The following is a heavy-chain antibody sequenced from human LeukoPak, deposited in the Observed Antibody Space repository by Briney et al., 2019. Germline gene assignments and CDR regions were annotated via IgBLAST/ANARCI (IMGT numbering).Heavy chain of an antibody. Sequence: GASVKVSCKASGYTFTGYYMHWVRQAPGQGLEWMGGINPNSGGTNYAQKFQGRVTMTRDTSISTAYMELSRLRSDDTAVYYCARVDDIAYCGGDCYSWGQGTLVTVSS. CDR1: GYTFTGYY. J-gene: IGHJ4*02. CDR2: INPNSGGT. CDR3: ARVDDIAYCGGDCYS. D-gene: IGHD2-21*02. V-gene: IGHV1-2*02.